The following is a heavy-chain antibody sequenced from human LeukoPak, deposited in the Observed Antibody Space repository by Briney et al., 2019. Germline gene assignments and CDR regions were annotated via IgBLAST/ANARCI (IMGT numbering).Heavy chain of an antibody. J-gene: IGHJ4*02. Sequence: ASVKVSCKASGYTFTGYYMHWVRQAPGQGLEWMGWINPNSGGTNYAQKFQGRVTMTRDTSISTAYMELSRLRSDDTAVYYCARDLRCSGGSCYSYWGQGTLVTVSS. CDR2: INPNSGGT. D-gene: IGHD2-15*01. CDR3: ARDLRCSGGSCYSY. CDR1: GYTFTGYY. V-gene: IGHV1-2*02.